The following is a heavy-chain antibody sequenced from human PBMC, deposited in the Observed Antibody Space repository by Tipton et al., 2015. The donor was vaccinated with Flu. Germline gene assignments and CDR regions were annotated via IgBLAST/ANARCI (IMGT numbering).Heavy chain of an antibody. D-gene: IGHD2-2*01. CDR1: GYPFSTYD. CDR2: MNPNSGNT. Sequence: QLVQSGAEVKKPGASVKVSCKASGYPFSTYDINWVRQATGQGLEWMGWMNPNSGNTGYAQKFQGRVTMTRNTAIGTAYMELSSLRSEDTAVYYCAGVSPYYCSGISCPLYDSAMDVWGQGTTVTVSS. CDR3: AGVSPYYCSGISCPLYDSAMDV. J-gene: IGHJ6*02. V-gene: IGHV1-8*01.